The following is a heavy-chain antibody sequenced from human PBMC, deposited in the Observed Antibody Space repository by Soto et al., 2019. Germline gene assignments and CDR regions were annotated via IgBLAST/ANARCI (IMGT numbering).Heavy chain of an antibody. D-gene: IGHD1-26*01. V-gene: IGHV4-59*01. CDR2: VSKNGAT. CDR1: GGSISRYF. J-gene: IGHJ4*02. CDR3: AKDRSGSYYAFDS. Sequence: QVQLQESGPGLVEPSETLSLTCGVSGGSISRYFWSWIRQPPGQELEWIGYVSKNGATNYSPSLKRRVTISVDTSKTEVSLKLKSVTAADTAVYYCAKDRSGSYYAFDSWGPGTLVTVSS.